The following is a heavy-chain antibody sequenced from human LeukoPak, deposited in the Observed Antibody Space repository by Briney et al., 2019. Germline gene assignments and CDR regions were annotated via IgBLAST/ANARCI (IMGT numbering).Heavy chain of an antibody. CDR2: INPSGGST. D-gene: IGHD3-10*01. J-gene: IGHJ4*02. Sequence: ASVKVSCKASGHTFTSYYMHWVRQAPGQGLEWMGIINPSGGSTSYAQKFQGRVTMTRDTSTSTVYMELSSLRSEDTAVYYCASYGSGSPIDYWGQGTLVTVSS. V-gene: IGHV1-46*01. CDR3: ASYGSGSPIDY. CDR1: GHTFTSYY.